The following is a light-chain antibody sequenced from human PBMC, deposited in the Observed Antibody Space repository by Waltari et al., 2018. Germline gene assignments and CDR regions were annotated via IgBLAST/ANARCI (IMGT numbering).Light chain of an antibody. V-gene: IGKV3-20*01. CDR1: QSVSSNS. CDR3: QQYGSSPRT. CDR2: AAS. Sequence: LSLSPGERATLSCRASQSVSSNSLAWYQQKPGQAPRLLIYAASSRATGIPDRFSGSGSGTDFTLTISRLEPEDFAVYYCQQYGSSPRTFGPGTKVD. J-gene: IGKJ3*01.